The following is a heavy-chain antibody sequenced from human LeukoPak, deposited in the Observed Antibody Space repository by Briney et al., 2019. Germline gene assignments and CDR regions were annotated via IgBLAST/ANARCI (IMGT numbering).Heavy chain of an antibody. CDR3: ARDRDYGDYGALDY. V-gene: IGHV4-59*12. CDR2: IYHSGST. CDR1: GGSISTYY. Sequence: SETLSLTCTVSGGSISTYYWSWIRQPPGKGLEWIGYIYHSGSTNYNPSLKSRVIISVDTSKNQFSLKLSSVTAADTAVYYCARDRDYGDYGALDYWSQGTLVTVSS. D-gene: IGHD4-17*01. J-gene: IGHJ4*02.